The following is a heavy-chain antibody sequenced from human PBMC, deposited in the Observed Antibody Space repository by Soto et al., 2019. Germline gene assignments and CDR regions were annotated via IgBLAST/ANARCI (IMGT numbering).Heavy chain of an antibody. V-gene: IGHV3-53*01. Sequence: EVQLVDSGGGLIQPGGSLRLSCAASGFSVSSSHMIWVRQAPGKGLEWVSVIYSGGTTYYAVSVKGRFTISRDKSKNTVYLQMVSLRAEDTAVYHCAKLGPYGSESYSFRYNWLDPWGQGTLVTVSS. D-gene: IGHD3-10*01. CDR2: IYSGGTT. J-gene: IGHJ5*02. CDR3: AKLGPYGSESYSFRYNWLDP. CDR1: GFSVSSSH.